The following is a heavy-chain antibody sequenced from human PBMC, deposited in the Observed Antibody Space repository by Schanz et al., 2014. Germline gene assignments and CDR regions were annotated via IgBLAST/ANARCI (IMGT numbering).Heavy chain of an antibody. D-gene: IGHD1-20*01. V-gene: IGHV3-15*04. J-gene: IGHJ3*02. CDR2: IENNANGATT. CDR1: GFTFSEVY. Sequence: EVRLVESGGGLVEPGGSLRLSCSGSGFTFSEVYMSWVRQAPGKGLEWVGRIENNANGATTDYAAPVKGRFTVSRDDSRNTWYLQMNTLRTDDTALYYCTTFNNRDALYIWGQGTMVSVSS. CDR3: TTFNNRDALYI.